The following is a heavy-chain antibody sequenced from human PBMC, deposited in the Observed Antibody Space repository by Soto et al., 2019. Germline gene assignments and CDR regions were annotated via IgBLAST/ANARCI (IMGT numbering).Heavy chain of an antibody. CDR1: GGTFSSYA. CDR3: ARGGEVGSAAAAGNFDY. D-gene: IGHD6-13*01. CDR2: IIPIFGTA. V-gene: IGHV1-69*13. Sequence: ASVKVSCKASGGTFSSYAISWVRQAPGQGLEWMGGIIPIFGTANYAQKFQGRVTITADESTSTAYMELSSLRSEDTAVYYCARGGEVGSAAAAGNFDYWGQGTLVTVSS. J-gene: IGHJ4*02.